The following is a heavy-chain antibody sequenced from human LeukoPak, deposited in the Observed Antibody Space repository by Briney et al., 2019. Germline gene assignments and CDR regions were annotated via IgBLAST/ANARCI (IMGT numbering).Heavy chain of an antibody. CDR3: VKDYQVGNSPAFGDY. D-gene: IGHD1-26*01. V-gene: IGHV3-23*01. CDR2: LIENGATT. CDR1: GFTFSSHA. J-gene: IGHJ4*02. Sequence: GGSLRLSCAASGFTFSSHAVSWVRRAPGKGLEWVSGLIENGATTYYADSVKGRFTISRDNSRNTMYLQMNSLRVEDTAVYYCVKDYQVGNSPAFGDYWGQGTLVTISS.